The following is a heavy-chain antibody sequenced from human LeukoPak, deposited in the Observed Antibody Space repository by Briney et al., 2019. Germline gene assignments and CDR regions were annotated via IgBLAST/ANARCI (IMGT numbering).Heavy chain of an antibody. Sequence: SETLSLTCAVSGASISSTNWWTWVRQPPGKGLEWIGYIYYSGSTNYNPSLKSRVTISVDTSKNQFSLKLSSVTAADTAVYYCARGSMVRGVIIGYFDYWGQGTLVTVSS. V-gene: IGHV4-4*02. CDR2: IYYSGST. CDR1: GASISSTNW. J-gene: IGHJ4*02. D-gene: IGHD3-10*01. CDR3: ARGSMVRGVIIGYFDY.